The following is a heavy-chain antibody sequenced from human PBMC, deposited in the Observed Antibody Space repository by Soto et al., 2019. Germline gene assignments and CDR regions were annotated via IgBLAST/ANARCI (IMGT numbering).Heavy chain of an antibody. J-gene: IGHJ5*02. V-gene: IGHV4-59*01. Sequence: WETLSLTCTVSGGSISSYYWSWIRQPPGKGLEWIGYIYYSGSTNYNPSLKSRVAISVDTSKNQFSLKLSSVTAADTAVYYCARGGGRKIAALYWFDPWGQGTLVTVSS. CDR2: IYYSGST. CDR3: ARGGGRKIAALYWFDP. D-gene: IGHD6-6*01. CDR1: GGSISSYY.